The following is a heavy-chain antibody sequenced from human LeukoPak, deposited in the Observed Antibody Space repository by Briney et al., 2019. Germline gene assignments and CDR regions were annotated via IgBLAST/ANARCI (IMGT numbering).Heavy chain of an antibody. V-gene: IGHV3-7*03. Sequence: GGSLRLFCAASGFIFSSYWMSWVRQAPGKGLKWVANIKQEGSEKYYVDSVKGRFTISRDNAKNSLYLQMNSLRAEDTAVYYCASQNGGIDYWGQGTLVTVSS. J-gene: IGHJ4*02. CDR2: IKQEGSEK. CDR1: GFIFSSYW. D-gene: IGHD2-8*01. CDR3: ASQNGGIDY.